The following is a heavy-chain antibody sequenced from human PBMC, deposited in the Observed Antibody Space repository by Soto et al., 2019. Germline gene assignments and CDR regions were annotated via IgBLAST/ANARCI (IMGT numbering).Heavy chain of an antibody. CDR1: GFTYSNND. J-gene: IGHJ4*02. D-gene: IGHD3-16*01. CDR2: ISGSGST. CDR3: VKNRGTYDG. Sequence: EVQLLESGGSLVQPGGSLRLSCAASGFTYSNNDMTWVRQAPGKGPEWVSTISGSGSTYYADAVKGRFTISRDNYNNMIYMKKNSVRAEDAAVSDRVKNRGTYDGWGQGTLVTVSS. V-gene: IGHV3-23*01.